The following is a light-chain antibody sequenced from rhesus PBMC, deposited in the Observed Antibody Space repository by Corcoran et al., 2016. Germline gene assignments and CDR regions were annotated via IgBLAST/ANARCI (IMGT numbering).Light chain of an antibody. CDR3: QHGYGTPYS. J-gene: IGKJ2*01. CDR1: ENVNNY. V-gene: IGKV1-74*01. CDR2: KAS. Sequence: DIQMTQSPSSLSASVGDRVTITCRASENVNNYFNWYQQKPGKAPKLLINKASTLQSGVPSRFSGSGSGTAYNFTISSLQPEDVATYYCQHGYGTPYSFGQGTKVEIK.